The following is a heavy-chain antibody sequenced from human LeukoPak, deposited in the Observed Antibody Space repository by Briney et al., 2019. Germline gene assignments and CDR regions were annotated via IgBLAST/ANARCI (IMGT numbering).Heavy chain of an antibody. D-gene: IGHD3-22*01. CDR3: ATVLYGSNGFDY. V-gene: IGHV4-59*01. CDR2: FHRSGTN. J-gene: IGHJ4*02. Sequence: SETLSLTCTASGGSINNYYWSWIRQPPGEGLEWIAFFHRSGTNSYNPSVKGRVTISFDTSKNHLSLDLRSVTAADTATYYCATVLYGSNGFDYWGQGTLVTVAA. CDR1: GGSINNYY.